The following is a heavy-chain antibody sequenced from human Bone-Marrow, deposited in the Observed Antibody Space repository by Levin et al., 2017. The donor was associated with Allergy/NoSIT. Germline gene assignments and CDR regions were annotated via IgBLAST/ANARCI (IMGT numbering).Heavy chain of an antibody. Sequence: GSLRLSCTVSGGSISSYYWSWIRQPPGKGLEWIGYIYYSGSTNYNPSLKSRVTISVDTSKNQFSLKLSSVTAADTAVYYCARADIAVADTFDYWGQGTLVTVSS. V-gene: IGHV4-59*01. CDR2: IYYSGST. D-gene: IGHD6-19*01. J-gene: IGHJ4*02. CDR1: GGSISSYY. CDR3: ARADIAVADTFDY.